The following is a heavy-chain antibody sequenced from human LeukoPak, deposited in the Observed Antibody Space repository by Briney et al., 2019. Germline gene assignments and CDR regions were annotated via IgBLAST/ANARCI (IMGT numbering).Heavy chain of an antibody. J-gene: IGHJ2*01. Sequence: GGSLRLSCAASGFTFSSYSMSWVRQAPGKGLEWVSSISSSSSYIKYADSVKGRFTISRDNAKNSLYLQMNSLRAEDTAVYYCARDRERGYSYGQDWYFDLWGRGTLVSVSS. CDR2: ISSSSSYI. CDR3: ARDRERGYSYGQDWYFDL. V-gene: IGHV3-21*01. D-gene: IGHD5-18*01. CDR1: GFTFSSYS.